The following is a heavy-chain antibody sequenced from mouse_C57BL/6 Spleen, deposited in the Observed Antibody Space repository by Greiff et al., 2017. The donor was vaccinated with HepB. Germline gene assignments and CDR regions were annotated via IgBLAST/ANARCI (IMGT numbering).Heavy chain of an antibody. CDR1: GYTFTSYW. V-gene: IGHV1-55*01. CDR2: IYPGSGST. J-gene: IGHJ2*01. D-gene: IGHD1-1*01. Sequence: QVHVKQPGAELVKPGASVKMSCKASGYTFTSYWITWVKQRPGQGLEWIGDIYPGSGSTNYNEKFKRKATLTVDTSSSTAYMQLSSLTSEDSAVYYCARSGGDYYGSKDYWGQGTTLTVSS. CDR3: ARSGGDYYGSKDY.